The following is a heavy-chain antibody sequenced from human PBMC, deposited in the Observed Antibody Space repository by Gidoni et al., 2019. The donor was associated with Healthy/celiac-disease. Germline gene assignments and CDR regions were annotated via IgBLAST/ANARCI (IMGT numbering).Heavy chain of an antibody. D-gene: IGHD6-13*01. CDR1: GFTFSSYA. J-gene: IGHJ4*02. V-gene: IGHV3-23*01. CDR2: ISGSGGST. CDR3: AHSSSWYFVY. Sequence: EVQLLESGGGLVQPGRSLRLSCAAAGFTFSSYAMSWVRQAPGKGLEWVSAISGSGGSTYYADSVKGRFTISRDNSKNTLYLQMNSLRAEDTAVYYCAHSSSWYFVYWGQGTLVTVSS.